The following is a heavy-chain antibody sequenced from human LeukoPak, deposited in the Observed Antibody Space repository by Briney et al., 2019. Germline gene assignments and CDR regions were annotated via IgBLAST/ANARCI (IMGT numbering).Heavy chain of an antibody. CDR3: ARDRRSFSGWFDP. CDR2: TYYRSGWYN. Sequence: SQTLSLTCAISGDSVRQSSSRGLEWLGRTYYRSGWYNDYAVSVQGRIGINPDTTKNQFSLQLNSVTPDDTAIYYCARDRRSFSGWFDPWGQGTLVTVSS. J-gene: IGHJ5*02. V-gene: IGHV6-1*01. D-gene: IGHD2/OR15-2a*01. CDR1: GDSV.